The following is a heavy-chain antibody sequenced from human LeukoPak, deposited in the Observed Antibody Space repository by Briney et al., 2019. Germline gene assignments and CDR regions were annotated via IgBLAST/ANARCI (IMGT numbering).Heavy chain of an antibody. CDR3: ARLERTVALLYY. CDR1: GGSISSSDYY. Sequence: PSETLSLTCTVSGGSISSSDYYWGWIRQPPGKELEWIGTTYYSGSTSYNPSLKSRVTISVDTSKNQFSLKLSSVTAADTAVYYCARLERTVALLYYWGQGTLVTVSS. V-gene: IGHV4-39*01. D-gene: IGHD6-19*01. CDR2: TYYSGST. J-gene: IGHJ4*02.